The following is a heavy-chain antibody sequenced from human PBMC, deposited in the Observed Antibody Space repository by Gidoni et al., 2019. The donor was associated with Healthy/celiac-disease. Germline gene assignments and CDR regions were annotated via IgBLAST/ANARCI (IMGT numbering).Heavy chain of an antibody. CDR3: TRSGYSYGFRHYYYYYGMDV. CDR1: GFTFGDYA. CDR2: IRSKAYGGTT. V-gene: IGHV3-49*05. D-gene: IGHD5-18*01. J-gene: IGHJ6*02. Sequence: EVQLVESGGGLVKPGRSLRLSCTASGFTFGDYAMSWFRQAPGKGLEWVGFIRSKAYGGTTEYAASVKGRFTISRDDSKSIAYLQMNSLKTEDTAVYYCTRSGYSYGFRHYYYYYGMDVWGQGTTVTVSS.